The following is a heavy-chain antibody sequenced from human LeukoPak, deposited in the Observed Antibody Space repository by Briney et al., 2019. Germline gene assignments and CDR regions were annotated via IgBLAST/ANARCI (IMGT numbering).Heavy chain of an antibody. D-gene: IGHD6-19*01. CDR3: ARDWGSGWYFDY. CDR1: GFTFTTHA. CDR2: ISSRGGST. Sequence: GGSLRLSCTASGFTFTTHAMNWVRHAPGKGLEWVSVISSRGGSTYYADSVKGRFTISRDNSKSTLYLQMNSLRVEDTAVYYCARDWGSGWYFDYWGQGTQVTVSS. J-gene: IGHJ4*02. V-gene: IGHV3-23*01.